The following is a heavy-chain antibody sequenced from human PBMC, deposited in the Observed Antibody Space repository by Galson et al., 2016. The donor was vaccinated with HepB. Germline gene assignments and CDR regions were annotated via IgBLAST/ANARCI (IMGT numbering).Heavy chain of an antibody. D-gene: IGHD3-3*01. CDR2: IRSKAYGGTT. Sequence: SLRLSCATSGFTFGDYAMSWFRQAPGKGLEWVGFIRSKAYGGTTEYAASVKGRFTISSDASKSIAYLQMNSLKTQDTAGYYCTRVYYDFWSGYSRYMDVWGKGTTVTVSS. CDR1: GFTFGDYA. J-gene: IGHJ6*03. CDR3: TRVYYDFWSGYSRYMDV. V-gene: IGHV3-49*03.